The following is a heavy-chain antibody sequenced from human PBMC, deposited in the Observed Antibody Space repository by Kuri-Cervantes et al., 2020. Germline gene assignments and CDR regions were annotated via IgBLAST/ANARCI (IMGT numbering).Heavy chain of an antibody. CDR1: GFTFSSYW. CDR2: INSDGSST. CDR3: AKDPQTTVVTHYYFDY. V-gene: IGHV3-74*01. J-gene: IGHJ4*02. D-gene: IGHD4-23*01. Sequence: GESLKISCAASGFTFSSYWMHWVRQAPGKGLVWVSRINSDGSSTSYADSVKGRFTISRDNAKNTLYLQMNSLRAEDTAVYYCAKDPQTTVVTHYYFDYWGQGTLVTVSS.